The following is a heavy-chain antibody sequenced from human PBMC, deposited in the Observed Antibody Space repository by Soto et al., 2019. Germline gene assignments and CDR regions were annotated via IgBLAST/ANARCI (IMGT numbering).Heavy chain of an antibody. D-gene: IGHD3-22*01. J-gene: IGHJ6*02. Sequence: QVQVVQSGAEVKKPGSSVKVSCKASGGSFSNYGISWVRQAPGQVLEWMGGIIPVFGTPHYAQKFQDRVTITADESTSTVYMEVSSLTYEDTAVYYCARGDATKIIVTTYYGLDVWGQGTTVTVSS. V-gene: IGHV1-69*12. CDR1: GGSFSNYG. CDR2: IIPVFGTP. CDR3: ARGDATKIIVTTYYGLDV.